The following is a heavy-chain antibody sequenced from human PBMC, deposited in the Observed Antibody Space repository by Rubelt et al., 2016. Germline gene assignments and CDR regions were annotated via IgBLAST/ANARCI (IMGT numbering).Heavy chain of an antibody. CDR3: AGISRYYYMDV. CDR1: GYSISSGYY. D-gene: IGHD3-16*01. V-gene: IGHV4-38-2*02. J-gene: IGHJ6*03. CDR2: IYHSGST. Sequence: QLQLQESGPGLVKPSETLSLTCTVSGYSISSGYYWGWIRQPPGTGLEWIGSIYHSGSTYYNPTLRGRVTISVATARNRLSLKRGAVTAADTAVYYCAGISRYYYMDVWGKGTTVSVA.